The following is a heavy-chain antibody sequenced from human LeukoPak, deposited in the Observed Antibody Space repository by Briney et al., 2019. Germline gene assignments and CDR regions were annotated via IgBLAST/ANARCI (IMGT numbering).Heavy chain of an antibody. J-gene: IGHJ4*02. D-gene: IGHD3-16*02. CDR3: ARDAKNEYVSGSYL. Sequence: PSETLSLTCTVSGGSDSSGGYYWSWIRQPPGKGLEWIGYIHYSGSTKYNPSLKSRVTISVDTSKNQFSLKLSSVTAADTAVYYCARDAKNEYVSGSYLWGQGTLVTVSS. CDR1: GGSDSSGGYY. CDR2: IHYSGST. V-gene: IGHV4-61*08.